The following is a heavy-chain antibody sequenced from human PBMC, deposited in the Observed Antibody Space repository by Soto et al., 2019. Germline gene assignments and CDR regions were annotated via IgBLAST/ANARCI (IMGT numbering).Heavy chain of an antibody. CDR3: ARDIVGSHDAFDI. D-gene: IGHD3-22*01. CDR1: GFTFSSYA. V-gene: IGHV3-30-3*01. J-gene: IGHJ3*02. CDR2: ISYDGSNK. Sequence: GGSLRLSCAASGFTFSSYAMHWVRQAPGKGLEWVAVISYDGSNKYYADSVKGRFTISRDNSKNTLYLQMNSLRAEDTAVYYCARDIVGSHDAFDIWGQGTMVTVSS.